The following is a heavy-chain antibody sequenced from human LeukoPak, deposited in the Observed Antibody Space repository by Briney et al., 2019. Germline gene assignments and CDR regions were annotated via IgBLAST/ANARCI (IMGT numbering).Heavy chain of an antibody. CDR1: GGSISSYY. V-gene: IGHV4-59*01. D-gene: IGHD3-10*01. CDR3: ARSVARRFYYYGSGDDAFDI. J-gene: IGHJ3*02. CDR2: IYYSGST. Sequence: SETLSLTCTVSGGSISSYYGSWIRQPPGKGLEWIGYIYYSGSTNYNPSLKSRVTISVDKSKNQFSLQLSSVTAADTAVYYCARSVARRFYYYGSGDDAFDIWGQGTMVTVSS.